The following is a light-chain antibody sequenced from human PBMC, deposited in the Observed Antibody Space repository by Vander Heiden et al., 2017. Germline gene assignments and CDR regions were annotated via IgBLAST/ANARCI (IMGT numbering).Light chain of an antibody. Sequence: QSALTQPASVSGSPGQSITISCTGTSSNLGDYKYVSWYQQHPGKAPKVIIYEASHRPSGVSIRFSGSKSGNTASLTISGLQAEDEADYYCTSYIDSSTYVFGTGTKVTVL. CDR2: EAS. V-gene: IGLV2-14*01. J-gene: IGLJ1*01. CDR3: TSYIDSSTYV. CDR1: SSNLGDYKY.